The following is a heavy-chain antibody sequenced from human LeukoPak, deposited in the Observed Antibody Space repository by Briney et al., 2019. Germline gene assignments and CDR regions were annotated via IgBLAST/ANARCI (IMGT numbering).Heavy chain of an antibody. Sequence: ASVKVSCKASGYTFTGYYMHWVRQAPGQGLEWMGWINPNSGGTNYAQKFQGRVTMTRDTSISTAYMELSRLRSDDTAVYYCARDFWERVLEEQWLVPDYWGQGTLVTVSS. CDR1: GYTFTGYY. V-gene: IGHV1-2*02. D-gene: IGHD6-19*01. CDR2: INPNSGGT. J-gene: IGHJ4*02. CDR3: ARDFWERVLEEQWLVPDY.